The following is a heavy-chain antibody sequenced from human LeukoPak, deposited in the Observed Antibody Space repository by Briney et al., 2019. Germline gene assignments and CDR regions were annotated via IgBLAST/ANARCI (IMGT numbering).Heavy chain of an antibody. J-gene: IGHJ5*02. CDR3: ASSIGIHGWFDP. D-gene: IGHD1-26*01. Sequence: PGGSLRLSCAASGFTFATYWMHWVRQAPGKGLVWVARINSDGSSTSYADSVKGRFTISRDNAKNTLYLQMNTLRAEDTAVYYCASSIGIHGWFDPWGQGTLVTVSS. CDR2: INSDGSST. CDR1: GFTFATYW. V-gene: IGHV3-74*01.